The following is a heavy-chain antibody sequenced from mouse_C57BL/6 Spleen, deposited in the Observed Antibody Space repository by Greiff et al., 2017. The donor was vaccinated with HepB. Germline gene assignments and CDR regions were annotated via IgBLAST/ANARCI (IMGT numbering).Heavy chain of an antibody. J-gene: IGHJ4*01. CDR1: GYTFTSYW. Sequence: QVQLQQPGAELVRPGSSVKLSCKASGYTFTSYWMDWVKQRPGQGLEWIGNIYPSDSETHYNQKFKDKATLTVDKSSSTAYMQLSSLTSEDSAVYYCARDYGYDRGYYYAMDYWGQGTSVTVSS. V-gene: IGHV1-61*01. D-gene: IGHD2-2*01. CDR3: ARDYGYDRGYYYAMDY. CDR2: IYPSDSET.